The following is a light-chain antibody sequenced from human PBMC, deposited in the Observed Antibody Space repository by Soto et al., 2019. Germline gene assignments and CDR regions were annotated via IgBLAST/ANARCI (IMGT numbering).Light chain of an antibody. Sequence: ALTQPASVSGSPGQSITISCTGTSSDVGGYNYVSWYQQHPGKAPKLMIYDVSNRPSGVSNRFSGSKSGNTASLTISGLQAEDEADYYCSSYTSSSTLEGVFGTGTKLTVL. CDR2: DVS. CDR3: SSYTSSSTLEGV. CDR1: SSDVGGYNY. V-gene: IGLV2-14*01. J-gene: IGLJ1*01.